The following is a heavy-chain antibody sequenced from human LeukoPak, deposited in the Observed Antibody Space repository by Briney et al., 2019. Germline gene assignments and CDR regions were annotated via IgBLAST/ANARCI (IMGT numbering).Heavy chain of an antibody. Sequence: ASVKVSCKVSGYTLTELSTHWVRQAPGKGLEWMGGFDPEDGETIYAQKFQGRVTMTEDTSTDTAYMELSSLRSEDTAVYYCATVQQWLVPYGMDVWGQGTTVTVSS. J-gene: IGHJ6*02. CDR3: ATVQQWLVPYGMDV. CDR2: FDPEDGET. V-gene: IGHV1-24*01. D-gene: IGHD6-19*01. CDR1: GYTLTELS.